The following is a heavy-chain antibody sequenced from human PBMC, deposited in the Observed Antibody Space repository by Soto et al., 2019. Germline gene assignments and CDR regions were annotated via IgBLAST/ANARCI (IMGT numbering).Heavy chain of an antibody. J-gene: IGHJ5*02. V-gene: IGHV3-11*01. CDR1: GFTFSDYY. CDR2: ISSSGSTI. CDR3: ARSQDLVLDWFDP. Sequence: GGSLRLSCAASGFTFSDYYMSWIRQAPGKGLEWVSYISSSGSTIYYADSVKGRFTISRDNAKNSLYLQMNSLRAEDTAVYYCARSQDLVLDWFDPWGQGTLVTVSS. D-gene: IGHD2-8*02.